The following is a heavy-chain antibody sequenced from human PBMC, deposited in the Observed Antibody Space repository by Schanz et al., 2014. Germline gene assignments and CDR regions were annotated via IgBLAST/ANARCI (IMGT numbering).Heavy chain of an antibody. Sequence: QVQLEESGGGVVQSGGSLRLSCVASGFSFSGFAVHWVRQAPGKGLEWVSIVSHDGFTKHYAGSVRGRFTLSRDNSKKTVYLQMNSLRAEDTALYCCATDYSGGGCHIWGQGTMVTVAS. D-gene: IGHD6-19*01. V-gene: IGHV3-30*04. CDR1: GFSFSGFA. CDR3: ATDYSGGGCHI. J-gene: IGHJ3*02. CDR2: VSHDGFTK.